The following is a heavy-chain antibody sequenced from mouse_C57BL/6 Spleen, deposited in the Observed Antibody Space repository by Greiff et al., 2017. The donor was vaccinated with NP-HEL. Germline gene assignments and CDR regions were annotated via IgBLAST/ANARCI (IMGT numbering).Heavy chain of an antibody. J-gene: IGHJ2*01. D-gene: IGHD2-2*01. Sequence: QVQLQQSGAELVRPGTSVKLSCKASGYTFTSYWMHWVKQRPGQGLEWIGVIDPSDSYTNYNQKFKGKATLTVYTSSSTAYMQLSSLTSEDSAVYYCARWTMVTKYFDYWGQGTTLTVSS. CDR3: ARWTMVTKYFDY. CDR1: GYTFTSYW. CDR2: IDPSDSYT. V-gene: IGHV1-59*01.